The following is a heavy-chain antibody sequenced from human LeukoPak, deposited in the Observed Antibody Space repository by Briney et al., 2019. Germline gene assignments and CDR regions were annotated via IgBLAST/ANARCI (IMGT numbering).Heavy chain of an antibody. D-gene: IGHD2-15*01. CDR3: ARDFGAQGYCSGGSCPQRYNWFDP. V-gene: IGHV1-69*13. CDR1: GGTFSSYA. Sequence: SVKLSCKASGGTFSSYAISWVRQAPGQGLEWMGGIIPIFGTANYAQKFQGRVTITADESTSTAYMELSSLRSEDTAVYYCARDFGAQGYCSGGSCPQRYNWFDPWGQGTLVTVSS. J-gene: IGHJ5*02. CDR2: IIPIFGTA.